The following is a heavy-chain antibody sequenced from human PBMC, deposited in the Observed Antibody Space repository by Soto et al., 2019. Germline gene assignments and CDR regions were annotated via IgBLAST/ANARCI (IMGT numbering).Heavy chain of an antibody. CDR3: ARAMSQHLVMMSYSYAMEA. D-gene: IGHD6-6*01. CDR2: INAGNVNT. J-gene: IGHJ6*02. V-gene: IGHV1-3*01. CDR1: GYSFNTYA. Sequence: QVQLVQSGAEVKKPGASVKVSCKASGYSFNTYAMHWVRQAPGQRLEWLAWINAGNVNTKYSQKFKGRLTVTRDKSVSTAYMELSSLTYEDTAVYYCARAMSQHLVMMSYSYAMEAWGQGTTVTVSS.